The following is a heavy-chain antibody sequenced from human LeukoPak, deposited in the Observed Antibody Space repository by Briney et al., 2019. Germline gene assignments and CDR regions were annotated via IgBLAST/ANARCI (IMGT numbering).Heavy chain of an antibody. J-gene: IGHJ5*02. D-gene: IGHD2-2*01. Sequence: PGGSLRLSCAASGFTFSSYSMNWVRQAPGKGLEWVSYISSSSSTIYYADSVKGRFTISRDNAKNSLYLQMNSLRAEDTAVYYCARDPGPATFDPWGQGTLVTVSS. CDR2: ISSSSSTI. CDR3: ARDPGPATFDP. V-gene: IGHV3-48*01. CDR1: GFTFSSYS.